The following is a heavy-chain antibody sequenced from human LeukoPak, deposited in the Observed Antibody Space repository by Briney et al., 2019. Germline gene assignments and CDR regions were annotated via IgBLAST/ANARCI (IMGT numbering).Heavy chain of an antibody. D-gene: IGHD3-10*01. V-gene: IGHV3-23*01. J-gene: IGHJ6*02. CDR3: AKGGHYYGCGPNHPNRRRHYYYYYGMDV. Sequence: GGSLRLSCAASGFTFSSYAMSWVRQAPGKGLEWVSAISGSGGSTYYADSVKGRFTISRDNSKNTLYLQMNSLRAEDTPVYYCAKGGHYYGCGPNHPNRRRHYYYYYGMDVWGQGTTVTVSS. CDR1: GFTFSSYA. CDR2: ISGSGGST.